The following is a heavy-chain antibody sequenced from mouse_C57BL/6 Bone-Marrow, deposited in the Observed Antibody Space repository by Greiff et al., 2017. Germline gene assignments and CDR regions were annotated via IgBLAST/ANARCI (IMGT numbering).Heavy chain of an antibody. V-gene: IGHV1-4*01. CDR2: INPSSGYT. J-gene: IGHJ2*01. CDR3: AYYGSKGY. D-gene: IGHD1-1*01. CDR1: GYTFTSYT. Sequence: VQLQQSGAELARPGASVKMSCKASGYTFTSYTMHWVKQRPGPGLEWIGYINPSSGYTKYNQKFKDKATLTADKSSSTAYMQLSSLTSEDSAVYYCAYYGSKGYWGQGTTLPVSS.